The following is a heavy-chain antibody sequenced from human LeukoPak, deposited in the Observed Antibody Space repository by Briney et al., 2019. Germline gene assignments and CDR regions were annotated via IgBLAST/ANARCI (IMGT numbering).Heavy chain of an antibody. J-gene: IGHJ2*01. CDR2: INHSGST. CDR1: GGSISSGGYY. Sequence: KSSETLSLTCAVSGGSISSGGYYWSWIRQPPGKGLEWIGEINHSGSTNYNPSLKSRVTISVDTSKNQFSLKLSSVTAADTAVYYCARGGHRYLKVARKKNDWYFDLWGRGTLVTVSS. V-gene: IGHV4-34*01. CDR3: ARGGHRYLKVARKKNDWYFDL. D-gene: IGHD2-15*01.